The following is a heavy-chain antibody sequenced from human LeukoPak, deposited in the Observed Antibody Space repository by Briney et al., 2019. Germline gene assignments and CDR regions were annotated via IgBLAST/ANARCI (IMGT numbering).Heavy chain of an antibody. V-gene: IGHV3-23*01. CDR1: GFTFSSYA. J-gene: IGHJ4*02. Sequence: GGSLRLSCAASGFTFSSYAISWVRQAPGPGLELVSAISGSCGSTYNADSVKSRFTISRDNSKNTLYLQMNSLRAEDTAVYYCAKAPVGYYYDSSGERYFDYWGQGTLVTVSS. CDR3: AKAPVGYYYDSSGERYFDY. CDR2: ISGSCGST. D-gene: IGHD3-22*01.